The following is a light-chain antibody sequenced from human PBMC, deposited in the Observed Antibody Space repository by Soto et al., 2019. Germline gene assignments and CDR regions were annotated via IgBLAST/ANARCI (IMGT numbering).Light chain of an antibody. V-gene: IGKV3-15*01. CDR1: QSIGNN. CDR2: DAS. CDR3: QQHNNWPPVT. Sequence: EIVMTQSPGTLSVSPGERATLSCRASQSIGNNLAWYQQRPGQAPRLLIYDASSRATGIPARFTGSGSGTDFSLTISSLHSEDFAVYYCQQHNNWPPVTFGRGTKVEIK. J-gene: IGKJ2*01.